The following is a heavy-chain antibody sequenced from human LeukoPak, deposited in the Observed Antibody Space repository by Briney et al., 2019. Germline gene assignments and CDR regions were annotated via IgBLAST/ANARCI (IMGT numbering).Heavy chain of an antibody. J-gene: IGHJ4*02. Sequence: PSETLSLTCGVSAGSVSFYYWSWIRQPAGKGLEWIGRIYSSGYTDYNPSLKSRLTMSVDTSKNQFSLKLSSVTAADTAVYYCARGKSLDSWGQGTLVTVSS. V-gene: IGHV4-4*07. CDR2: IYSSGYT. CDR3: ARGKSLDS. CDR1: AGSVSFYY.